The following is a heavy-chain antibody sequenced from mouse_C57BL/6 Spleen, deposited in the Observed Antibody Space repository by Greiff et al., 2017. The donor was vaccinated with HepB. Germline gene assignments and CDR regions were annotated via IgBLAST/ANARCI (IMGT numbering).Heavy chain of an antibody. J-gene: IGHJ2*01. Sequence: QVQLQQSGAELVKPGASVKMSCKASGYTFTTYPIEWMKQNHGKSLEWIGNFHPYNDDTKYNEKFKGKATLTVEKSSSTVYLELSRLTSDDSAVYNCAIRHYYNGSSDYFDTCGEGTPLTVSS. V-gene: IGHV1-47*01. CDR2: FHPYNDDT. D-gene: IGHD1-1*01. CDR3: AIRHYYNGSSDYFDT. CDR1: GYTFTTYP.